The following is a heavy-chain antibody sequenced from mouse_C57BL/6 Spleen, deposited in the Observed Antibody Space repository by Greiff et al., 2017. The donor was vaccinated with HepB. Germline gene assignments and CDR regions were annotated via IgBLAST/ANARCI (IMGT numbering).Heavy chain of an antibody. CDR3: ARHGSSYGFAY. CDR1: VFTFSDYG. J-gene: IGHJ3*01. D-gene: IGHD1-1*01. V-gene: IGHV5-17*01. CDR2: ISSGSSTI. Sequence: DVKLVESGGGLVKPGGSLKLSCAASVFTFSDYGMHWVRQAPEKGLEWVAYISSGSSTIYYADTVKGRFTISRDNAKNTLFLQMTSLRSEDTAMYYCARHGSSYGFAYWGQGTLVTVSA.